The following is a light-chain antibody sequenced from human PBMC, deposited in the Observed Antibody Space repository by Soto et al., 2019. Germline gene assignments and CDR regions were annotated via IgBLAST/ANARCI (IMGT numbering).Light chain of an antibody. V-gene: IGKV1-5*03. CDR2: SAS. CDR3: QHYNSYSEA. J-gene: IGKJ1*01. Sequence: DIQLTQSPSTLSASVGDRVTITCRASQSVSSWLAWYQQKPGKAPKLLIYSASTITSGVPSRFSGSGSGTEFTLTISSLQPDDFATYYCQHYNSYSEAFGQGTKVDIK. CDR1: QSVSSW.